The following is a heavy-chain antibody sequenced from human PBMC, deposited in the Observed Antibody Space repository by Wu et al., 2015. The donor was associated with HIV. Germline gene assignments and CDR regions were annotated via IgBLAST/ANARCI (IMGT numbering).Heavy chain of an antibody. V-gene: IGHV1-69*12. J-gene: IGHJ3*02. CDR1: GGTFSSYA. Sequence: QVQLVQSGAEVKRPGSSVKVSCKASGGTFSSYAISWVRQAPGQGLEWMGGIIPIFGTANYAQKFQGRVTITADESTSTAYMELSSLRSEDTAVYYCAREIKITMIVEPGAFDIWGQGTMVTVSS. CDR3: AREIKITMIVEPGAFDI. D-gene: IGHD3-22*01. CDR2: IIPIFGTA.